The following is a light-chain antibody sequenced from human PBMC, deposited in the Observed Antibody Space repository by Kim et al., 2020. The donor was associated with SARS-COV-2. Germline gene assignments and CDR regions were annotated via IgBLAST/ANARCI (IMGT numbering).Light chain of an antibody. Sequence: SALTQPASVSGSPGQSITISCTGTSSDVGGYNYVSWYQQHPGKAPKLMIYDVSKRPSGVSNRFSGSKSGNTASLTISGLQAEDEADYYCSSYAGSSTWVFGGGTQLTVL. CDR3: SSYAGSSTWV. J-gene: IGLJ3*02. CDR2: DVS. CDR1: SSDVGGYNY. V-gene: IGLV2-14*03.